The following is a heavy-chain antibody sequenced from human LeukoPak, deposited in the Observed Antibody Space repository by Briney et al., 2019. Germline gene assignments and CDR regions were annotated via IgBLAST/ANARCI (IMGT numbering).Heavy chain of an antibody. V-gene: IGHV4-61*01. CDR1: GGSISSSSYY. J-gene: IGHJ4*02. D-gene: IGHD3-9*01. Sequence: PSETLSLTCTVSGGSISSSSYYWSWIRQPPGKGLEWIGYIYYSGSTNYNPSLKSRVTISVDTSKNQFSLKLSSVTAADTAVYYCARQNYDILTGAYPNFDFWGQGTLVTVSS. CDR2: IYYSGST. CDR3: ARQNYDILTGAYPNFDF.